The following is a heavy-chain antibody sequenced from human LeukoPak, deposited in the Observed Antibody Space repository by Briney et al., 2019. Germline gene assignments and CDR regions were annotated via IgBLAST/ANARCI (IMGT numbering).Heavy chain of an antibody. V-gene: IGHV1-18*01. J-gene: IGHJ4*02. CDR3: ARYDAGRDLDF. CDR1: GCTFIEDV. Sequence: ASVKVSCKASGCTFIEDVISWVRQAPGQRLDCMGWISAYNGNTDYALKFQSRVTMNTDTTTNTVHMEMRSVTSEDTAVYFCARYDAGRDLDFWGQGTLVTVSS. D-gene: IGHD3-16*01. CDR2: ISAYNGNT.